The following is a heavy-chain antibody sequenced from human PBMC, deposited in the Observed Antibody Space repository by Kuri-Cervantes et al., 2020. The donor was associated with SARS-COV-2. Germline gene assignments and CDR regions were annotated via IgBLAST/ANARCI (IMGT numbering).Heavy chain of an antibody. CDR3: ARRGAVAGTVPFFDY. J-gene: IGHJ4*02. D-gene: IGHD6-19*01. CDR1: GGSFGGYY. CDR2: IYYSGST. V-gene: IGHV4-39*01. Sequence: SETLSLTCAVYGGSFGGYYWGWIRQPPGKGLEWIGSIYYSGSTYYNPSLKSRVTISVDTSKNQFSLKLSSVTAADTAVYYCARRGAVAGTVPFFDYWGQGTLVTVSS.